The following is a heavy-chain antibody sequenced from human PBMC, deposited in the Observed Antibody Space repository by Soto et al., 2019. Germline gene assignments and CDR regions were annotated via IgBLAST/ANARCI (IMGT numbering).Heavy chain of an antibody. D-gene: IGHD6-19*01. CDR2: IYYSGST. Sequence: QVQLQESGPGLVKPSETLSLTCTVSGGSVSSGSYYWSWIRQPPGKGLEWIGYIYYSGSTNYNPSPKGRVTKSVDTSKNQFSLKLSSVTAADTAVYYCARGIEGWYQGRYYYGMGVWGQGTTVTVSS. CDR3: ARGIEGWYQGRYYYGMGV. CDR1: GGSVSSGSYY. J-gene: IGHJ6*02. V-gene: IGHV4-61*01.